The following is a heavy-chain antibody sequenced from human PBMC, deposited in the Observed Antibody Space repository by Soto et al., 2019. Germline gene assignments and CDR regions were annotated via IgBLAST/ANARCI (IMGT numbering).Heavy chain of an antibody. V-gene: IGHV3-23*01. Sequence: EVQLLQSEGNLVQPGGSLRLSCAASGFTLSNYGMNWVRQAPGKGLEWVSSISGSDGTTYYADSVKGRFTISRDNSKNTLYLQMNTVRAEDTAVYYCAKDKFYDWGQRTLVTVSS. CDR3: AKDKFYD. CDR1: GFTLSNYG. J-gene: IGHJ4*02. D-gene: IGHD3-22*01. CDR2: ISGSDGTT.